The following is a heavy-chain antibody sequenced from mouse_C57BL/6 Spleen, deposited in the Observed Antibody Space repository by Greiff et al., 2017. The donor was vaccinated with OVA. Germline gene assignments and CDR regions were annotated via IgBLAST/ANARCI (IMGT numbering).Heavy chain of an antibody. D-gene: IGHD1-1*01. Sequence: EVKLLESGPGLVKPSQSLSLTCSVTGYSITSGYYWNWIRQFPGNKLEWMGYISYDGSNNYNPSLKNRISITRDTSKNQFFLKLNSVTTEDTATYYCARERRLVLGTFAYWGQGTLVTVSA. CDR2: ISYDGSN. V-gene: IGHV3-6*01. CDR1: GYSITSGYY. J-gene: IGHJ3*01. CDR3: ARERRLVLGTFAY.